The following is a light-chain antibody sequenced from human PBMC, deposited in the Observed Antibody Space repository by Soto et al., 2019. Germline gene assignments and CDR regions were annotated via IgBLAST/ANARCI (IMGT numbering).Light chain of an antibody. Sequence: QSALTQPPSASGSPGQSVAISCTGTSSDVGGYNYVSWYQQHPGKAPKLMIYEVNKRPSGVPDRFSGSKSGNTASLTVSGLQAEDEADYYCNSYAGTKNLVFGGGTKLTVL. V-gene: IGLV2-8*01. CDR2: EVN. J-gene: IGLJ2*01. CDR1: SSDVGGYNY. CDR3: NSYAGTKNLV.